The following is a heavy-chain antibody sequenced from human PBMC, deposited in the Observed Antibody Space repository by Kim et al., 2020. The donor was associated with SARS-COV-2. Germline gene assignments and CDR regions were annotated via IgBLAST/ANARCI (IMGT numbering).Heavy chain of an antibody. V-gene: IGHV4-4*02. Sequence: SETLSLTCAVSGGSISSSNWWSWVRQPPGKGLEWIGEIYHSGSTNYNPSLKSRVTISVDKSKNQFSLKLSSVTAADTAVYYCARVDDYGDYGFYAFDIWGQGTMVTVSS. J-gene: IGHJ3*02. CDR2: IYHSGST. CDR1: GGSISSSNW. CDR3: ARVDDYGDYGFYAFDI. D-gene: IGHD4-17*01.